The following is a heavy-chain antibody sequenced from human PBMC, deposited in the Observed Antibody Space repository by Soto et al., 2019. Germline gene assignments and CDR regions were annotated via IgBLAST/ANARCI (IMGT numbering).Heavy chain of an antibody. CDR1: GGSISSGDYY. D-gene: IGHD3-10*01. CDR2: IYYSGST. Sequence: SETLSLTCTVSGGSISSGDYYWSWIRQPPGKGLEWIGYIYYSGSTYYNPSLKSRVTISVDTSKNQFSLKLSSVTAADTAVYYCARFRYYGSANWFDPWGQGTLVTVSS. CDR3: ARFRYYGSANWFDP. J-gene: IGHJ5*02. V-gene: IGHV4-30-4*01.